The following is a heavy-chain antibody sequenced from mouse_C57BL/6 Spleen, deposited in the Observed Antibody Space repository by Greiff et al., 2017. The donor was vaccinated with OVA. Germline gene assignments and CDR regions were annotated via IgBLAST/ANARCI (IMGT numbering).Heavy chain of an antibody. V-gene: IGHV5-4*01. CDR1: GFTFSSYA. CDR3: ARGGWLLRRVDYAMDY. J-gene: IGHJ4*01. Sequence: EVQRVESGGGLVKPGGSLKLSCAASGFTFSSYAMSWVRQTPEKRLEWVATISDGGSYTYYPDNVKGRFTISRDNAKNNLYLQMSHLKSEDTAMYDCARGGWLLRRVDYAMDYWGQGTSVTVSS. D-gene: IGHD2-3*01. CDR2: ISDGGSYT.